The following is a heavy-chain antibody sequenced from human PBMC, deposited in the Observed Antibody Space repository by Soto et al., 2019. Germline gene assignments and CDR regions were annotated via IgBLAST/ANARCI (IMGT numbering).Heavy chain of an antibody. V-gene: IGHV4-59*11. Sequence: SETLSLTCTVSGGSISSHYWSWIRQPQGKGLEWIGYIYYSGSTNYHPSLKRRVTISVDTSKNQFSLKLSSVTAADTAVYYCASSPGLRYFDWLFAFDIWGQGTMVTVSS. CDR1: GGSISSHY. D-gene: IGHD3-9*01. CDR2: IYYSGST. CDR3: ASSPGLRYFDWLFAFDI. J-gene: IGHJ3*02.